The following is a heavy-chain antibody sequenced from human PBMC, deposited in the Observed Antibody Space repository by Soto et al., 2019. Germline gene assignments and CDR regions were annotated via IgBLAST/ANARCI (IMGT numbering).Heavy chain of an antibody. CDR3: ARMESAGILNWFDP. D-gene: IGHD6-13*01. CDR2: MNPGSGKT. Sequence: ASVKVSCKASGYPFINFDISWVRQAAGQGLEWLGWMNPGSGKTGYASKFQGRVAMTRDASTGTSHLELSSLTSDDTAVYYCARMESAGILNWFDPWGQGTLVTVS. V-gene: IGHV1-8*02. CDR1: GYPFINFD. J-gene: IGHJ5*02.